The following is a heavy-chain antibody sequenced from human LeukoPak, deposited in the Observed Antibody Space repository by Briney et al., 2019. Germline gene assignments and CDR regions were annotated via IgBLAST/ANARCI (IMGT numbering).Heavy chain of an antibody. Sequence: SVKVSCKASGGTFSSYAISWVRQAPGQGLEWMGGIIPIFGTANYAQKFQGRVTITADESTSTAYMELSSLRSEDTAVYYCANIVVVPAAMSRYYGMDVWGQGTTVTVSS. V-gene: IGHV1-69*13. CDR1: GGTFSSYA. CDR3: ANIVVVPAAMSRYYGMDV. J-gene: IGHJ6*02. CDR2: IIPIFGTA. D-gene: IGHD2-2*01.